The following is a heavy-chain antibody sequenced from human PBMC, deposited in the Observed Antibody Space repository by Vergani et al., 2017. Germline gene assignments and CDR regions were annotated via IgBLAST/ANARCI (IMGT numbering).Heavy chain of an antibody. CDR2: ISWNSGSI. Sequence: EVQLVESGGGLVQPGRSLRLSCAASGFTFDDYAMHWVRQAPGKGLEWVSGISWNSGSIGYADSVKGRFTISRDNAKNSLYLQMNSLRAEDTALYYCAKDRYHGGFDYWGEGSLVTV. CDR3: AKDRYHGGFDY. CDR1: GFTFDDYA. D-gene: IGHD2-2*01. V-gene: IGHV3-9*01. J-gene: IGHJ4*02.